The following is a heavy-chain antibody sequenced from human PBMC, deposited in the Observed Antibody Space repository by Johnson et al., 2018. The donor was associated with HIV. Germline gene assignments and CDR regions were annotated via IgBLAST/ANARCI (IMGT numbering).Heavy chain of an antibody. CDR3: ASFTVAGAFDI. V-gene: IGHV3-20*04. J-gene: IGHJ3*02. CDR1: GFTFDDYG. Sequence: VQLVESGGAVVRPGGSLRLSCTASGFTFDDYGMNWVRQVPGQGLEWVSGINWNGGSTGYADSVKGRFTISTDNSKNTLYLQMNSLRREDTAVYYCASFTVAGAFDIWGQGTMVTVSS. CDR2: INWNGGST. D-gene: IGHD4-23*01.